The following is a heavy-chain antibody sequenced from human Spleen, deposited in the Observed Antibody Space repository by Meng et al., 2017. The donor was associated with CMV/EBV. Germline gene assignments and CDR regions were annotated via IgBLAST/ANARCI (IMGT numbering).Heavy chain of an antibody. J-gene: IGHJ4*02. Sequence: ASVKVSCKASGYTFTSYGISWVRQAPGQGLEWMGWINPNSGGTNYAQKFQGRVTMTRDTSISTAYMELSRLRSDDTAVYYCARDPPKGYYDNMGDYWGQGTLVTVSS. CDR2: INPNSGGT. V-gene: IGHV1-2*02. CDR1: GYTFTSYG. CDR3: ARDPPKGYYDNMGDY. D-gene: IGHD3-22*01.